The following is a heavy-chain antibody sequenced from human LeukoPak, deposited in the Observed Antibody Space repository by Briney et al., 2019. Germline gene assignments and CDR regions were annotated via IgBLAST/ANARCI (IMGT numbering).Heavy chain of an antibody. Sequence: SETLSLTCAVSGGSFSGYYWSWIRQPPGKGLEWIGEINHSGSTNYNPSLKSRVTISVDTSKNQFSLKLSSVTAADTAVYYCARSEANYYGVAHESLWGQGTLVTVSS. J-gene: IGHJ4*02. D-gene: IGHD3-10*01. CDR1: GGSFSGYY. CDR3: ARSEANYYGVAHESL. CDR2: INHSGST. V-gene: IGHV4-34*01.